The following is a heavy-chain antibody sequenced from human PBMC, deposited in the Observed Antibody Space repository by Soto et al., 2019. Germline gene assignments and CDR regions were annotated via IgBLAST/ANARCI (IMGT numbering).Heavy chain of an antibody. D-gene: IGHD5-12*01. J-gene: IGHJ6*02. V-gene: IGHV3-15*07. CDR2: IKSKTDGGTT. Sequence: GGSLRLSCAASGFTFSNAWMNWVRQAPGKGLEWVGRIKSKTDGGTTDYAAPVKGRFTISRDDSKNTLYLQMNSLKTEDTAVYYCTNWIVATTTVAGFYYGMDVWGQGTTVTVSS. CDR1: GFTFSNAW. CDR3: TNWIVATTTVAGFYYGMDV.